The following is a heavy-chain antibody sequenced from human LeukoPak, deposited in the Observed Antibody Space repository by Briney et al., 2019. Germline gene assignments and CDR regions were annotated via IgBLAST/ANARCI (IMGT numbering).Heavy chain of an antibody. D-gene: IGHD4-17*01. CDR3: ARFNDYGDLLHAFDI. CDR2: IYYSGST. V-gene: IGHV4-61*01. CDR1: GGSVSSGSYY. J-gene: IGHJ3*02. Sequence: SETLSLTCTVSGGSVSSGSYYWSWIRQPPGKGLEWIGYIYYSGSTNYNPSLKSRVTISVDTSKNQFSLKLSSVTAADTAEYYCARFNDYGDLLHAFDIWGQGTMVTVSS.